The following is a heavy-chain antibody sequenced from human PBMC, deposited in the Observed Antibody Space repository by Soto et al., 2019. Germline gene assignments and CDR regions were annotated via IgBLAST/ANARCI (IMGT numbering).Heavy chain of an antibody. V-gene: IGHV3-53*01. CDR2: IYSGGST. D-gene: IGHD6-19*01. J-gene: IGHJ4*02. CDR1: GFTVSSNY. Sequence: EVQLVESGGGLIQPGGSLQLSCAASGFTVSSNYMSWVRKAPGKGLEWVSVIYSGGSTYYADSVTGRFTISRDNSKNTLYLQMNSLRAEDTAVYYCARDRPYSSGWYSDYWGQGTLVTVSS. CDR3: ARDRPYSSGWYSDY.